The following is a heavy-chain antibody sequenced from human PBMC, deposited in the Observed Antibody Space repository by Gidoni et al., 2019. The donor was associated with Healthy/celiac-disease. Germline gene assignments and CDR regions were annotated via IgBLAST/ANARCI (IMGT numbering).Heavy chain of an antibody. CDR1: GGTFSSYT. Sequence: QVQLVQSGAEVKKPGSSVKVSCKASGGTFSSYTISWVRQAPGQGLEWMGRIIPILGIANYAQKFQGRVTITADKSTSTAYMELSSLRSEDTAVYYCARGLRYYYDSSGYYDWFDPWGQGTLVTVSS. V-gene: IGHV1-69*02. CDR2: IIPILGIA. D-gene: IGHD3-22*01. CDR3: ARGLRYYYDSSGYYDWFDP. J-gene: IGHJ5*02.